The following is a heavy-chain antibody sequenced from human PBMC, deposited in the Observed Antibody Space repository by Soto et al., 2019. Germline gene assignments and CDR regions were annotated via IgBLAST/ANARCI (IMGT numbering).Heavy chain of an antibody. CDR2: IWYDGSSK. D-gene: IGHD3-16*01. Sequence: GGSLRLSCAASGFIFSSHGMHWVRQAPGKGLGWVAVIWYDGSSKFYADSVKGRFTISRDNSKNTLYLQMNSLRAEDTAVYYCAREPYSDYVMDVWGQGTPVTVSS. CDR3: AREPYSDYVMDV. J-gene: IGHJ6*02. V-gene: IGHV3-33*01. CDR1: GFIFSSHG.